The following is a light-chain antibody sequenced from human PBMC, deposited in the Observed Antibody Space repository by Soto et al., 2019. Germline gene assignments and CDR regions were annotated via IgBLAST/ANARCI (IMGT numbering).Light chain of an antibody. V-gene: IGLV2-23*02. CDR2: EVN. J-gene: IGLJ1*01. CDR3: CSYAGTVAYV. Sequence: QSVLTQPASVSGSPGQSITISCAGTGSDVGAYNLVSWYQQHPGKAPKLIIFEVNTRPSGISNRFSGSKSGDTASLTISGLQAEDEADYFCCSYAGTVAYVFGTGTKVTVL. CDR1: GSDVGAYNL.